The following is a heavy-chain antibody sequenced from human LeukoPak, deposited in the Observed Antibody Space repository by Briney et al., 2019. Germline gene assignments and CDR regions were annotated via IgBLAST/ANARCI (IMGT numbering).Heavy chain of an antibody. J-gene: IGHJ5*02. CDR1: GFTFSTYA. CDR3: ARSGTEDGYNISFDH. D-gene: IGHD5-24*01. CDR2: ISGSGSGT. V-gene: IGHV3-23*01. Sequence: GGSLRLSCATSGFTFSTYAMSWVRQAPGEGLEWVSLISGSGSGTHYADSVKGRFTISRDNSKNMLYLHMNTLRADDTAVYYCARSGTEDGYNISFDHWGQGTLVTVSS.